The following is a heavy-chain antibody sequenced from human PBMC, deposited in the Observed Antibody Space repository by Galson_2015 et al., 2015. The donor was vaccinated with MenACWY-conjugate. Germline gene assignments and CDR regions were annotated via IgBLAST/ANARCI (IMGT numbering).Heavy chain of an antibody. J-gene: IGHJ4*02. V-gene: IGHV3-74*01. CDR2: IKADGSFS. D-gene: IGHD1-1*01. CDR1: GFTFNNYW. Sequence: SLRLSCAASGFTFNNYWMHWVRHPPGKGLEWISYIKADGSFSNYADSVKGRFTISTDNAKNMVYLLMDGLGDEDTAVYFCARDNNWSFDSWGQGTLVTVSS. CDR3: ARDNNWSFDS.